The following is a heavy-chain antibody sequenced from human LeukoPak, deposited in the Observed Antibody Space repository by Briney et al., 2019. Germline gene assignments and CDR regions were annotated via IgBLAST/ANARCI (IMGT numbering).Heavy chain of an antibody. J-gene: IGHJ4*02. D-gene: IGHD2-21*02. CDR1: GFYVSSGYY. V-gene: IGHV4-38-2*02. CDR2: IYHRGTT. CDR3: ARSPRRVTATVYFDY. Sequence: SETLSLTCTVYGFYVSSGYYWGWIRQPPGEGLQWIGSIYHRGTTYYNPSLKSRVSMSVDTSKNQFSLKLSSVTAADTAVYYCARSPRRVTATVYFDYWGQGTLVTASS.